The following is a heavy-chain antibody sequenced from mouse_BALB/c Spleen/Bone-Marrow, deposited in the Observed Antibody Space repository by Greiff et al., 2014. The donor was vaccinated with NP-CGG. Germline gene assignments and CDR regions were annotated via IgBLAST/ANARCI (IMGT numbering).Heavy chain of an antibody. CDR3: ARYGGRYYAMDY. Sequence: EVQLQQSGAELVKPGASVKLSCTASGFNIKDTYMHWVKQRPEQGLEWIGGIDPANGNTNYDPRFQGKATITADTSSNTAYLQLSSLTSEDTAVYYCARYGGRYYAMDYWGQGTSVTVSS. V-gene: IGHV14-3*02. D-gene: IGHD1-1*01. CDR2: IDPANGNT. CDR1: GFNIKDTY. J-gene: IGHJ4*01.